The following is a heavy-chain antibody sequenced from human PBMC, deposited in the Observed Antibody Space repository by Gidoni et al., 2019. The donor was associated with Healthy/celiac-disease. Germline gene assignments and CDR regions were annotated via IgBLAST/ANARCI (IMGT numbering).Heavy chain of an antibody. Sequence: EVQLVESGGGRVKPGGALRRSCAASGFTCSSNSMNWVRQAPGKGLDWVSSISSSSSYIYYAASVKGRFTISRDNAKISLYLQMNSLRAEDTAVYYCARDWRYFDWLLDAFDIWGQGTMVTVSS. CDR1: GFTCSSNS. D-gene: IGHD3-9*01. CDR2: ISSSSSYI. J-gene: IGHJ3*02. CDR3: ARDWRYFDWLLDAFDI. V-gene: IGHV3-21*01.